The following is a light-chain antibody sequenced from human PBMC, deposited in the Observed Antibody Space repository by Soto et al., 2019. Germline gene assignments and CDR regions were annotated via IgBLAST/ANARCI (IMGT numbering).Light chain of an antibody. CDR2: RAS. CDR3: QQYDSHWLS. Sequence: DVQMTQSPSTLSASVGDRVTITCWASQTINNWLAWYQQKPGKAPKLLIHRASILESGVPSRFSGSGSGTEFTLTISGLQPDDLATYFCQQYDSHWLSFGGGTKVEIK. CDR1: QTINNW. V-gene: IGKV1-5*03. J-gene: IGKJ4*01.